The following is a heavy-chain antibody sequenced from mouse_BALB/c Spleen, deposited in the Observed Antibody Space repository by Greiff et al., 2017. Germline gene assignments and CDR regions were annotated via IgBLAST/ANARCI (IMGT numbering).Heavy chain of an antibody. CDR2: ISYSGST. D-gene: IGHD1-1*01. CDR3: ARWDYGSPFAY. Sequence: EVKVEESGPGLVKPSQSLSLTCTVTGYSITSDYAWNWIRQFPGNKLEWMGYISYSGSTSYNPSLKSRISITRDTSKNQFFLQLNSVTTEDTATYYCARWDYGSPFAYWGQGTLVTVSA. J-gene: IGHJ3*01. V-gene: IGHV3-2*02. CDR1: GYSITSDYA.